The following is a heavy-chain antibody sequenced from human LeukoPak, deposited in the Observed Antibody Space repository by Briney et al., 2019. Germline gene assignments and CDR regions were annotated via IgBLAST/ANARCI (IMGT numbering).Heavy chain of an antibody. CDR3: ARAPFRGYSTGWYRYFDC. Sequence: QPGGSLRPSCAASGFSVSDNYMSWVRQAPGKGLEWVSVIYSGGRAYYADSVKGRFTISRDRSKNTLFLQMDSLRAEDTAVYYCARAPFRGYSTGWYRYFDCWGQGTLVTVSS. D-gene: IGHD6-19*01. V-gene: IGHV3-66*01. CDR2: IYSGGRA. J-gene: IGHJ4*02. CDR1: GFSVSDNY.